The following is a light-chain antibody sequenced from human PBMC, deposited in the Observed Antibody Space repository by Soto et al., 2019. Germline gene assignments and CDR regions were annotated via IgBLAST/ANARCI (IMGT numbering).Light chain of an antibody. V-gene: IGLV1-40*01. J-gene: IGLJ2*01. CDR3: QSYDSSLIGGI. CDR2: GNT. CDR1: SSNIGAHYD. Sequence: QLVLTQPPSVSGAPGQRVTISCTGSSSNIGAHYDVHWYQQLPGTAPKLLIYGNTNRPSRVPDRFSGSKSGTSASLTITGLQAEDEADYYCQSYDSSLIGGIFGGGTKLTVL.